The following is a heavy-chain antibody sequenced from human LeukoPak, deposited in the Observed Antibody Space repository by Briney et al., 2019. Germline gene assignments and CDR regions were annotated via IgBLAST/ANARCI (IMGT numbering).Heavy chain of an antibody. V-gene: IGHV4-34*01. D-gene: IGHD5-24*01. Sequence: SETLTLTCAVYGGSFSGYYWSWIRQPPGKGLEWIGEINHSGSTNYNPSLKSRVTISVDTSKNQFSLKLSSVTAADTAVYYCATGSVVGYTYWGQGTLVTVSS. CDR2: INHSGST. CDR3: ATGSVVGYTY. J-gene: IGHJ4*02. CDR1: GGSFSGYY.